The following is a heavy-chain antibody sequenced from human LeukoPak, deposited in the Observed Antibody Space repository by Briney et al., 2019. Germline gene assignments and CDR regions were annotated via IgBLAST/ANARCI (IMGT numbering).Heavy chain of an antibody. D-gene: IGHD5-24*01. Sequence: SETPSLTCTVSGGSTTDYFWSWIRQPAGKGLEWIGRIYSSGSTNYNASLKSRVTMSVDTSKNQFSLKLSFVTAADTAVYYCAREVSARDGSLGRPFDYWGQGTRVTVSS. CDR3: AREVSARDGSLGRPFDY. CDR1: GGSTTDYF. J-gene: IGHJ4*02. V-gene: IGHV4-4*07. CDR2: IYSSGST.